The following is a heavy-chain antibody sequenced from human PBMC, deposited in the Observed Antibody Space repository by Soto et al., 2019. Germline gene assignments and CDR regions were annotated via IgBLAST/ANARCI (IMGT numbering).Heavy chain of an antibody. CDR2: IYSGGST. D-gene: IGHD2-15*01. V-gene: IGHV3-53*01. CDR3: ARGYCSGGSCYFDY. CDR1: GFTVSSNY. Sequence: GGSLRLSCAASGFTVSSNYMNWVRQAPGKGLEWVSVIYSGGSTYYADSVKGRFTISRDNSKNTPYHQMNSRRAEDTAVYYCARGYCSGGSCYFDYWGQGTLVTVSS. J-gene: IGHJ4*02.